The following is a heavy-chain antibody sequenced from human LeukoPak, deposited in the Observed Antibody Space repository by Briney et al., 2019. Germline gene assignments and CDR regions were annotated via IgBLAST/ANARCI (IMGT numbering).Heavy chain of an antibody. CDR1: GGSFSGYY. CDR3: ARARGIAAAGPMVDY. J-gene: IGHJ4*02. Sequence: PSETLSLTCAVCGGSFSGYYWSWIRQPPGKGLEWIGEIKHSGSTNYNPSLKSRVTISVDTSKNQFSLKLSSVTAADTAVYYCARARGIAAAGPMVDYWGQGTLVTVSS. D-gene: IGHD6-13*01. CDR2: IKHSGST. V-gene: IGHV4-34*01.